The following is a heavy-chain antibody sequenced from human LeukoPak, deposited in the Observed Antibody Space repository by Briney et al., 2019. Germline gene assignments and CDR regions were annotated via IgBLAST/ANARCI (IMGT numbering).Heavy chain of an antibody. Sequence: GGSLRLSCAASGFTFSSHAMSWVRQALGKGLEWVSAISGSGDNAYYADSVKGRFTISRDNSKNTLYLQMNSLRAEDTAVYYCAKTKPDYGGSSFKALYYFDYWGQGTLVTVSS. CDR2: ISGSGDNA. CDR3: AKTKPDYGGSSFKALYYFDY. D-gene: IGHD4-23*01. CDR1: GFTFSSHA. J-gene: IGHJ4*02. V-gene: IGHV3-23*01.